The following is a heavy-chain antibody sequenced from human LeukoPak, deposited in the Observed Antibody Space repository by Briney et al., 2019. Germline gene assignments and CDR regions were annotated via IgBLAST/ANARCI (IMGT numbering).Heavy chain of an antibody. CDR3: AREHIVVVTATSGSGWFDP. V-gene: IGHV4-59*01. D-gene: IGHD2-21*02. CDR1: GGSISSYY. J-gene: IGHJ5*02. CDR2: IYYSGST. Sequence: SETLSLTCTVSGGSISSYYWSWIRQPPGKGLEWIGYIYYSGSTNYNPSLKSRVTISVDTSKNQFSLKLSSVTAADTAVYYCAREHIVVVTATSGSGWFDPWGQGTLVTVPS.